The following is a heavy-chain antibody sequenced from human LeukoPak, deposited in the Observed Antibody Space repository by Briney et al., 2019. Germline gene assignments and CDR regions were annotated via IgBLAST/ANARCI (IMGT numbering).Heavy chain of an antibody. V-gene: IGHV4-59*01. CDR2: IYYTGRT. CDR1: GGSITTYY. Sequence: SETLSLTCAVSGGSITTYYWSWIRQPPGKGLEWIGYIYYTGRTKCNPSLRSRVTISVDTSNNQFSLKLTSVTAGDTAVYYCARMARLPTTDYYYEVDYWGQGTLVTVSS. J-gene: IGHJ4*02. D-gene: IGHD3-22*01. CDR3: ARMARLPTTDYYYEVDY.